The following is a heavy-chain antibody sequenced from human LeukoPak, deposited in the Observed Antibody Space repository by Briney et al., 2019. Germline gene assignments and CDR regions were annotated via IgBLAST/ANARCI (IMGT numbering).Heavy chain of an antibody. V-gene: IGHV3-48*01. D-gene: IGHD2-8*01. Sequence: GGSLRLSCAASGFTFSNNSMNWVRQAPGKGLEWVSYISSRSRTIYYADSVKGRFTISRDNAKNSLYLQMNNLRAEDTAVYYCARESPTPLNNDYYYFYMDVWGKGTTVTVSS. J-gene: IGHJ6*03. CDR1: GFTFSNNS. CDR3: ARESPTPLNNDYYYFYMDV. CDR2: ISSRSRTI.